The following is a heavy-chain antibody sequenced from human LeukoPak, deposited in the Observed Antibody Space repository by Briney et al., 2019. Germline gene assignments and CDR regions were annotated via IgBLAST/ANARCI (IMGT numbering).Heavy chain of an antibody. J-gene: IGHJ5*02. CDR3: ARDAGNSGYGCDL. V-gene: IGHV3-48*01. CDR1: GFIFSQYS. D-gene: IGHD5-12*01. CDR2: IRSSSET. Sequence: GSLRLSCAASGFIFSQYSMNWVRQAPGKGLEWVSHIRSSSETFYADSVKGRFTISRDNARNSLYLQMNKLRGEDTAIYYCARDAGNSGYGCDLWGQGTLVTVSS.